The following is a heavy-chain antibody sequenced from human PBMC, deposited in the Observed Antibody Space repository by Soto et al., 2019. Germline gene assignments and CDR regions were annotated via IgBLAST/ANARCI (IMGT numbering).Heavy chain of an antibody. CDR1: GYPFIKYG. Sequence: QLRLVQSAAEVKKPGASVRVSCKAYGYPFIKYGISWIRQAPEQGLEWMGWIKVDSGYTNYAQKFQGRVTMTADTSSDTAFMELRSLRLDDTAVYFCATSYDTGFDPWGQGTPVSVSS. CDR3: ATSYDTGFDP. D-gene: IGHD3-9*01. J-gene: IGHJ5*02. V-gene: IGHV1-18*04. CDR2: IKVDSGYT.